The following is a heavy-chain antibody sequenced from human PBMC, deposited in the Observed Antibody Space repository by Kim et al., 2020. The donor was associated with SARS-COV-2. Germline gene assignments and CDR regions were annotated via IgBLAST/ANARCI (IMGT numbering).Heavy chain of an antibody. CDR2: INHSGST. J-gene: IGHJ1*01. V-gene: IGHV4-34*01. CDR1: GGSFSGYC. CDR3: ARSRSGGYFFQH. Sequence: SETLSLTCAVYGGSFSGYCWTWIRQPPGKGLEWIGEINHSGSTNYNPSLKSRVTISLDTSKNQFSLKLSSVTAADTAVYYCARSRSGGYFFQHWGQGTL. D-gene: IGHD3-10*01.